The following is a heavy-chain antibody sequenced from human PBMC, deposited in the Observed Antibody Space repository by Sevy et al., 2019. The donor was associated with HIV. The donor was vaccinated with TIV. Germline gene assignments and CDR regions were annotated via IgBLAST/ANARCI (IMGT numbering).Heavy chain of an antibody. V-gene: IGHV3-7*01. CDR3: ARVWRIVVVPARLNWFDP. Sequence: GGSLRLSCAASGFTFSSYWMSWVRQAPGKGLEWVANIKQDGSEKYYVDSVKGRFTISRDNAKNSLYLQMISLRAEDTAVYYCARVWRIVVVPARLNWFDPWGQGTLVTVSS. CDR2: IKQDGSEK. CDR1: GFTFSSYW. D-gene: IGHD2-2*01. J-gene: IGHJ5*02.